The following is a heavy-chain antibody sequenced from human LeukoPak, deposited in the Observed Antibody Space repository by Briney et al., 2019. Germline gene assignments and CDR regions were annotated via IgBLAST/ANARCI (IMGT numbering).Heavy chain of an antibody. D-gene: IGHD1-26*01. CDR2: ISSSGSTI. V-gene: IGHV3-48*03. CDR3: ASNSGSAGPLYFDY. Sequence: GGALRLSCAASGFTFSRYEMNWVRQAPGGGLEWVSYISSSGSTIYYADSVKGRFTISRDNAKSSLYLQMTSLRAEDTAVYYCASNSGSAGPLYFDYWGQGALVTVSS. CDR1: GFTFSRYE. J-gene: IGHJ4*02.